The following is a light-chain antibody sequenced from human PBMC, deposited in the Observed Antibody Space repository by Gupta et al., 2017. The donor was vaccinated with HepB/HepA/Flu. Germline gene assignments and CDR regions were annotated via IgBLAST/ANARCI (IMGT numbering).Light chain of an antibody. V-gene: IGLV1-47*01. CDR1: SSNIGSNY. CDR3: AAWDDSLSGPV. CDR2: RNN. Sequence: QSVLPQPPSASGPPGQRVTISSSGSSSNIGSNYVYWYQQLPGTAPKLLIYRNNHRPSGVPDRFSGSKSGTSASLAISGLRSEDEADYYCAAWDDSLSGPVFGGGTKLTVL. J-gene: IGLJ2*01.